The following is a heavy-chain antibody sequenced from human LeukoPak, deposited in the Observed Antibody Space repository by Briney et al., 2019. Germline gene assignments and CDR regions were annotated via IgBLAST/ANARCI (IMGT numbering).Heavy chain of an antibody. V-gene: IGHV3-48*03. Sequence: GGSLRLSCAASGFTFSSYEMKWVRQAPGKGLEWVSYISSSGRTIYYADSVKGRFTISRDNAKNSLYLQMNSLRAEDTAVYFCASLSLFSNGDYWGQGILVTVSS. CDR1: GFTFSSYE. D-gene: IGHD2-8*01. CDR3: ASLSLFSNGDY. CDR2: ISSSGRTI. J-gene: IGHJ4*02.